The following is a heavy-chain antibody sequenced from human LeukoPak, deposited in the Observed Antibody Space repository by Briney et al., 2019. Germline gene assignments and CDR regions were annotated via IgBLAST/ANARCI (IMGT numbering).Heavy chain of an antibody. CDR2: INPNSGGT. Sequence: VASVKVSCKASGYTFTSYDINWVRQATGQGLYWMGWINPNSGGTNYAQKLQGRVTMTTDTSTSTAYMELRSLRSDDTAVYYCARDSLLWFGSTLGDYWGQGTLVTVSS. D-gene: IGHD3-10*01. CDR3: ARDSLLWFGSTLGDY. J-gene: IGHJ4*02. V-gene: IGHV1-18*01. CDR1: GYTFTSYD.